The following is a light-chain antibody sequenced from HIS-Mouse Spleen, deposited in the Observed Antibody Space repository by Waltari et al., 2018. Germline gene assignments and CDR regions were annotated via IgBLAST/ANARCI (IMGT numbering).Light chain of an antibody. CDR2: WAS. V-gene: IGKV4-1*01. CDR1: QSVLYSSNNKNY. CDR3: QQYYSTLT. J-gene: IGKJ4*01. Sequence: DIVMTQSPDSLAVSLGERATINCKSSQSVLYSSNNKNYLAWYQQKPGQPHKLLIYWASTRESGVPDRFSGSGSGTDFTLTISSLQAEDVAVYYCQQYYSTLTFGGGTKVEIK.